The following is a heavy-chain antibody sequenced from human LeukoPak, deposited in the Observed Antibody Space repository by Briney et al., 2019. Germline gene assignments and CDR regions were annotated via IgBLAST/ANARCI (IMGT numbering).Heavy chain of an antibody. V-gene: IGHV4-39*01. CDR2: IFYSGST. CDR1: GGSISSSSYY. J-gene: IGHJ4*02. Sequence: SETLSLTCTVSGGSISSSSYYWAWIRQPPGKGLEWIGSIFYSGSTYYNPSLKSRVTISVDTSKNQFSLKLSSVTAADTAVYYCARSVSGSYPDYWGQGTLVTVSS. CDR3: ARSVSGSYPDY. D-gene: IGHD1-26*01.